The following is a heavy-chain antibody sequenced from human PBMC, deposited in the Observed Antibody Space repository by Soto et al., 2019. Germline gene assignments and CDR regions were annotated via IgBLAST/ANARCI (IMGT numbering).Heavy chain of an antibody. CDR3: AREGLDTAGFFDV. D-gene: IGHD6-13*01. V-gene: IGHV3-74*01. CDR1: GFTFSSYW. Sequence: GSLRLSCAASGFTFSSYWMHWVRQAPGKGLEWVSRIEGDGSSTTSADSVKGRFTVSRDDARNTLYLQMSSLRADDTAIYYCAREGLDTAGFFDVWGQGTMVTVSS. CDR2: IEGDGSST. J-gene: IGHJ3*01.